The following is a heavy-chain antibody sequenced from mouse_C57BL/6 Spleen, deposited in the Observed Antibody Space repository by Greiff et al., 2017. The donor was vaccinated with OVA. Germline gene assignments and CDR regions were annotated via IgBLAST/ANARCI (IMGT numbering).Heavy chain of an antibody. Sequence: EVMLVESEGGLVQPGSSMKLSCTASGFTFSDYYMAWVRQVPEKGLEWVANINYDGSSTYYLDSLKSRFIISRDNAKNILYLQMSSLKSEDTATYYCARDRLDGYYFDYWGQGTTLTVSS. V-gene: IGHV5-16*01. CDR3: ARDRLDGYYFDY. CDR1: GFTFSDYY. D-gene: IGHD2-3*01. CDR2: INYDGSST. J-gene: IGHJ2*01.